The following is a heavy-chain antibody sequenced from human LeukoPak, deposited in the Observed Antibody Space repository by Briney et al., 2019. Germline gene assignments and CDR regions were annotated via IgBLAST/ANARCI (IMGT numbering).Heavy chain of an antibody. D-gene: IGHD5-18*01. CDR3: ASRRDTAMALFDY. J-gene: IGHJ4*02. CDR2: IYYSGST. V-gene: IGHV4-59*01. CDR1: GGSISSYY. Sequence: SETLSPTCTVSGGSISSYYWSWIRQPPGKGLEWIGYIYYSGSTNYNPSLKSRVTISVDTSKNQFSPKLSSVTAADTAVYYCASRRDTAMALFDYWGQGTLVTVSS.